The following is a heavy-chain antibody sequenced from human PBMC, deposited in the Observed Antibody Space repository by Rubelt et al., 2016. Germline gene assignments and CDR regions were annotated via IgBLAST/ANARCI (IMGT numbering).Heavy chain of an antibody. J-gene: IGHJ6*02. V-gene: IGHV3-7*04. D-gene: IGHD1-14*01. CDR2: IRQGGSEK. CDR1: GFTFTDAW. Sequence: ELQLVESGGGLVKSGGSLRLSCAASGFTFTDAWMNWVRQAPGKGLEWVANIRQGGSEKYYVDSVRGRFTISRDDAENSLYLQINSLRAEDTAVYYCARENRNRGGMDVWGQGTTVTVSS. CDR3: ARENRNRGGMDV.